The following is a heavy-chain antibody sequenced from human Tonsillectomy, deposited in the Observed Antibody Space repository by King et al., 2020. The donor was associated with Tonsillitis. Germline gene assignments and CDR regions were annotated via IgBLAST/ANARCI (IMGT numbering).Heavy chain of an antibody. CDR3: ARAPYSSRWYSQFDDAFDI. J-gene: IGHJ3*02. Sequence: VQLVESGGGLVQPGGSLRLSCAASGFTFSSYWMHWVRQAPGKGLVWVSRINSDGSSTSYADSVKGRFTISRDNAKNTLYLQMNSLRAEDTAVYYCARAPYSSRWYSQFDDAFDIWGQGTMVTVSS. CDR1: GFTFSSYW. CDR2: INSDGSST. D-gene: IGHD6-19*01. V-gene: IGHV3-74*01.